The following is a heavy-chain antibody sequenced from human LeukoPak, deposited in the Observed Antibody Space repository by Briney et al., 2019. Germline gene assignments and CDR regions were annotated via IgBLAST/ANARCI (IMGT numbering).Heavy chain of an antibody. V-gene: IGHV1-69*13. Sequence: SVKVSCKASGGTFSSYAISWVRQAPGQGLEWMGGIIPIFGTANYAQKFQGRVTITADESTSTAYMELSSLRSEDTAVYYCARGSFSSYDFWSGYPYYYYYMDVWGKGTTVTVSS. CDR3: ARGSFSSYDFWSGYPYYYYYMDV. CDR2: IIPIFGTA. D-gene: IGHD3-3*01. J-gene: IGHJ6*03. CDR1: GGTFSSYA.